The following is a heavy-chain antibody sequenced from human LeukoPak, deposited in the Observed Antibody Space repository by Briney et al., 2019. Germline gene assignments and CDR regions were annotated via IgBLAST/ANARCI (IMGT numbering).Heavy chain of an antibody. Sequence: PGGSLRLSCAASGFTFSSYSMNWVRQAPGKGLEWVSYISSSSSTIYYADSVKGRFTISRDNAKNSLYLQMNSLRAEDTAVHYCARGVVSPDDYGDYVYGMDVWGQGTTVTVSS. V-gene: IGHV3-48*04. CDR1: GFTFSSYS. CDR2: ISSSSSTI. D-gene: IGHD4-17*01. CDR3: ARGVVSPDDYGDYVYGMDV. J-gene: IGHJ6*02.